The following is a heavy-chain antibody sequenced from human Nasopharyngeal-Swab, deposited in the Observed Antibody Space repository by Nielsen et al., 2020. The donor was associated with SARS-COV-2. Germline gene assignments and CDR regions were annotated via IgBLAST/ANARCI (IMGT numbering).Heavy chain of an antibody. CDR3: VRDNYYTMDV. J-gene: IGHJ6*02. Sequence: GESLKISCAGSGFSFSTSWMHWVRQAPGKGLVWVSRIESDGSNTIYADSVRGRFTISRDNAQNTLYLQMNGLRAEDTAVYYCVRDNYYTMDVWGQGTTVTVSS. CDR2: IESDGSNT. CDR1: GFSFSTSW. V-gene: IGHV3-74*01.